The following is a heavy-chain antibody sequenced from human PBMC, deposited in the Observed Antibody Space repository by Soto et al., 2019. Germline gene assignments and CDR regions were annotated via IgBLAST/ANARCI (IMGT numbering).Heavy chain of an antibody. CDR1: GFTFSSYG. J-gene: IGHJ4*02. Sequence: EVQLVESGGGLGQPGGSLRLSCAASGFTFSSYGMNWARQAPGMGLEWVAHINSAAATMSYADSVRGRFTISRDNAKNSVFLQMNSLRAEDTAIYYCARDPEGIDDFDYWGQGTLVTVPS. CDR2: INSAAATM. V-gene: IGHV3-48*03. CDR3: ARDPEGIDDFDY. D-gene: IGHD2-15*01.